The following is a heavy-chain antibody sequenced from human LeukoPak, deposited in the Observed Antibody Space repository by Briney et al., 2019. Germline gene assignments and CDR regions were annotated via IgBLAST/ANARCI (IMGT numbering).Heavy chain of an antibody. Sequence: PGGSLRPSCTASGFTFSADAMMWGRQAPGQGPEWVSAIRGGGTSEFYADSVKGRFRISRDNSKDTLFLQMNSLRAEDTAVYYCARDPNGDYIGAFDMWGPGTMVTVSS. CDR3: ARDPNGDYIGAFDM. J-gene: IGHJ3*02. CDR2: IRGGGTSE. V-gene: IGHV3-23*01. CDR1: GFTFSADA. D-gene: IGHD4-17*01.